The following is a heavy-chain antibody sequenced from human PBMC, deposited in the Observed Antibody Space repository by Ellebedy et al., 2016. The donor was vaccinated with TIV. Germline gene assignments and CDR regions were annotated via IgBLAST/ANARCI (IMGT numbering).Heavy chain of an antibody. Sequence: SETLSLXCTVSGGSISSSSYYWVWLRQPPGKGLDWIAIISDRGITYYNPSLQGPFTISVDTSKNQFSLELRSVIAAETAVSYCARDSDVTENFWYFDLWGRGTLVTVSS. J-gene: IGHJ2*01. D-gene: IGHD2-21*02. CDR2: ISDRGIT. CDR1: GGSISSSSYY. V-gene: IGHV4-39*01. CDR3: ARDSDVTENFWYFDL.